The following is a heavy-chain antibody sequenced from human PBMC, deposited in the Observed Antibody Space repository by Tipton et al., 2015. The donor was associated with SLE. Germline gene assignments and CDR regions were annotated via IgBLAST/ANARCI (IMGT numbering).Heavy chain of an antibody. D-gene: IGHD1-26*01. CDR1: GFTFSSYW. CDR3: GREAYSGSYFDY. V-gene: IGHV3-7*01. J-gene: IGHJ4*02. CDR2: IKQDGSEK. Sequence: SLRLSCAASGFTFSSYWMSWVRQAPGKGLEWVANIKQDGSEKYYVDSVKGRFTISRDNAKNSLYLQMNSLRAEDTAVYYCGREAYSGSYFDYWGQGTLVTVSS.